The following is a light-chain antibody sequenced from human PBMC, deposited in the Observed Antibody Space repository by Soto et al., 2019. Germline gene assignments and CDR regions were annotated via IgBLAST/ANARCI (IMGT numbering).Light chain of an antibody. CDR1: SSNIGSNY. CDR3: AAWDHSLSNV. J-gene: IGLJ1*01. CDR2: RNN. V-gene: IGLV1-47*01. Sequence: QAVVTQPPSASGTPGQRVTISCSGSSSNIGSNYVYWYQQLPGTAPKLLIYRNNQRPSGVPDRFSGSKSGTSASLAISGLRSEDEADYYCAAWDHSLSNVFGTGTKLTVL.